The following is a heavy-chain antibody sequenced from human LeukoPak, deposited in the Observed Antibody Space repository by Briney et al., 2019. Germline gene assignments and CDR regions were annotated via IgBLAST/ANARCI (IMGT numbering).Heavy chain of an antibody. Sequence: SGPALVKPTQTLTLTCTFSGFSLSTSEMCVSWIRQSPGKGLEWIGEINLGGSTTYNPSLKSRVTMTIDTSKREVCLKLTSVTAADTAIYFCATSNKVVRPDSWDSWGQGTLVTVSS. V-gene: IGHV4-4*01. CDR3: ATSNKVVRPDSWDS. CDR1: GFSLSTSEM. CDR2: INLGGST. J-gene: IGHJ4*02. D-gene: IGHD2-2*01.